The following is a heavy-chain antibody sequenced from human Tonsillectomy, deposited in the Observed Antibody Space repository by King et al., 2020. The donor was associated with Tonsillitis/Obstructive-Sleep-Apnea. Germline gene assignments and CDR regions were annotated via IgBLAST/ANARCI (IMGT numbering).Heavy chain of an antibody. CDR2: IYSGGST. V-gene: IGHV3-53*01. D-gene: IGHD1-26*01. CDR1: GFTVSSNY. J-gene: IGHJ3*02. CDR3: ARVLVGANGEKLAAFYI. Sequence: VQLVESGGGLIQPGGSLRLSCAASGFTVSSNYMSWVRQAPGKGLEWVSVIYSGGSTYYADSVKGRFTISRDNSKNTLYLQMNSLRAEDTAVYYCARVLVGANGEKLAAFYIWGQGTMVTVSS.